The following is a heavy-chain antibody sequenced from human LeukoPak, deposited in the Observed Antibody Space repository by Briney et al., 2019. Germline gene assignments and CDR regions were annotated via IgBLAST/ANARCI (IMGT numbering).Heavy chain of an antibody. Sequence: PGGSLRLSCSASGITFRSYAMHWVRQVPGKGLEWVAVISYDGSNEDYADSVKGRLTISRDNSKNTLYLQMNSLRIEDTAVYYCAREIFNAFDIWGQGTMVTVSS. CDR1: GITFRSYA. CDR3: AREIFNAFDI. V-gene: IGHV3-30-3*01. CDR2: ISYDGSNE. J-gene: IGHJ3*02.